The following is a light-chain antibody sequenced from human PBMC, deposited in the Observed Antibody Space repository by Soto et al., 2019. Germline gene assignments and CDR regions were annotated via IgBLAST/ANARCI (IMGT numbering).Light chain of an antibody. J-gene: IGLJ3*02. CDR3: QSYDSRLSIWV. V-gene: IGLV1-40*01. Sequence: QSVLTQPPSVSGAPGQRGIISCNGSPSNIGAGYAVHWYRRLPGTAPKLLSSGNNNRPSGVPDRFSGSKSGTSASLAIAGLQAEDEADYYCQSYDSRLSIWVVGGGTKLTVL. CDR1: PSNIGAGYA. CDR2: GNN.